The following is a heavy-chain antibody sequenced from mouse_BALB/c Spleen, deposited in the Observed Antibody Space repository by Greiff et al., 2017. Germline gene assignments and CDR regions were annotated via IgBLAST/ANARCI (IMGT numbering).Heavy chain of an antibody. CDR3: ARSPFAY. Sequence: VQLQQSGPGLVKPSQSLSLTCTVTGYSITSDYAWNWIRQFPGNKLEWMGYISYSGSTSYNPSLKSRISITRDTSKNQFFLQLNSVTTEDTVTYYCARSPFAYWGQGTLVTVSA. J-gene: IGHJ3*01. V-gene: IGHV3-2*02. CDR2: ISYSGST. CDR1: GYSITSDYA.